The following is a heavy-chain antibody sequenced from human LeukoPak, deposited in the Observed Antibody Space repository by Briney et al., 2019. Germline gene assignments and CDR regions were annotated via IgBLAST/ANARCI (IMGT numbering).Heavy chain of an antibody. Sequence: PGGSLRLSCAASGFTFSSYSMNWVRQAPGKGLEWVANIKQDGSEKYYVDSVKGRFTISRDNAKNSLYLQMNSLRAEDTAVYYCARKAYGSGLNYYYYMDVWGKGTTVTVSS. V-gene: IGHV3-7*01. J-gene: IGHJ6*03. D-gene: IGHD3-10*01. CDR3: ARKAYGSGLNYYYYMDV. CDR2: IKQDGSEK. CDR1: GFTFSSYS.